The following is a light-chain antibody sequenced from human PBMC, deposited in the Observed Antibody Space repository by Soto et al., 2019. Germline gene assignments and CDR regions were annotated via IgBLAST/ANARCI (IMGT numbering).Light chain of an antibody. CDR3: CSYAGTDTYV. CDR2: EGS. Sequence: QAASVSGSPGQSITISCTGTSSDVGSYSLVSWYQQHPGKAPKLMIYEGSKRPSGVSNRFSGSKSGNTASLTISGLQAEDEADYYCCSYAGTDTYVFGTGTKLTVL. V-gene: IGLV2-23*01. J-gene: IGLJ1*01. CDR1: SSDVGSYSL.